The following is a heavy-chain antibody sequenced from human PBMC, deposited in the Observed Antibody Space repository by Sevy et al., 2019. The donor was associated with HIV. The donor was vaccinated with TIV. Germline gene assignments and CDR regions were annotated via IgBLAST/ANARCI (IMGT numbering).Heavy chain of an antibody. Sequence: GGSLRLSCAASGFTFDDYAMHWVRQAPGKGLEWVSGISWNSGSIGYADSVKGRFTISRDNPKNSLYLQMNSLRAEDTALYYCAKDHFGDPGGAFDIWGQRTMVTVSS. CDR2: ISWNSGSI. D-gene: IGHD4-17*01. CDR1: GFTFDDYA. V-gene: IGHV3-9*01. CDR3: AKDHFGDPGGAFDI. J-gene: IGHJ3*02.